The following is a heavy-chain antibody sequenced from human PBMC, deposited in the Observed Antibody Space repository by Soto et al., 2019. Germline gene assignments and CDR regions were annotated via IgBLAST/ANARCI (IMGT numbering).Heavy chain of an antibody. V-gene: IGHV4-39*01. Sequence: LSLTCTVSGGSISSSSYYWGWIRQPPGKGLEWIGSIYYSGSTYYNPSLKSRVTISVDMSKNQFSLKLSSVTAADTAVYYCARLPIVATSYYFDYWGQGTLVTVSS. D-gene: IGHD5-12*01. CDR1: GGSISSSSYY. CDR3: ARLPIVATSYYFDY. CDR2: IYYSGST. J-gene: IGHJ4*02.